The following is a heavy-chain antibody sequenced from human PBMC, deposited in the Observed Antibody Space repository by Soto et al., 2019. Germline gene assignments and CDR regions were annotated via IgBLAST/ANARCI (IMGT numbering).Heavy chain of an antibody. D-gene: IGHD4-17*01. CDR3: AKDADYGDYYFDY. V-gene: IGHV3-9*01. CDR2: ISWNSGSI. J-gene: IGHJ4*02. CDR1: GFTFDDYA. Sequence: DVQLVESGGGLVQPGRSLRLSCAASGFTFDDYAMHWVRQAPGKGLEWVSGISWNSGSIGYADSVKGRFTISRDNAKNSLYLQMNSLRAEDTALYYCAKDADYGDYYFDYWGQGTLVTVSS.